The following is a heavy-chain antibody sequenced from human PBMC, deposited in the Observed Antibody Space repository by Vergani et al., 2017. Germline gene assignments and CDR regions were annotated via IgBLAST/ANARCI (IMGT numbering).Heavy chain of an antibody. CDR2: IYPGDSDT. CDR3: ASAAGGEGCYGSGSPTYYYYGMDV. Sequence: EVQLVQSGAEVKKPGESLKISCKGSGYSFTSYWIGWVRQMPGKGLEWMGIIYPGDSDTRYSPSFQGQVTISADKSISTAYLQWSSLKASDTAMYYCASAAGGEGCYGSGSPTYYYYGMDVGGQGTTVTVSS. D-gene: IGHD3-10*01. CDR1: GYSFTSYW. J-gene: IGHJ6*02. V-gene: IGHV5-51*03.